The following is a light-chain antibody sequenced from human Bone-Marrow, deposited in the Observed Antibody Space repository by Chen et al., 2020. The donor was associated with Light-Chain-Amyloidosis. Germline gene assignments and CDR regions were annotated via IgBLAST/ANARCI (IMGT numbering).Light chain of an antibody. Sequence: QSALTQPASVSGYPGQSIPISCHGTSSYVGGDNHVSWYQQTPDKAPKLMIYEVTNRPSWVPDRFAVSTSDNTASLTISGLQAEDEADYFCSSYTITNTLVFGSGTRVTVL. CDR2: EVT. J-gene: IGLJ1*01. V-gene: IGLV2-14*01. CDR3: SSYTITNTLV. CDR1: SSYVGGDNH.